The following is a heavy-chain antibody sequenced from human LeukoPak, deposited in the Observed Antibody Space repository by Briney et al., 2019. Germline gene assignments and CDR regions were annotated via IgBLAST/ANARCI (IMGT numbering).Heavy chain of an antibody. CDR3: ARDQGQQLVLH. D-gene: IGHD6-13*01. CDR2: INPNSGAT. V-gene: IGHV1-2*02. CDR1: GYPFTGYH. J-gene: IGHJ4*02. Sequence: ASVKVSCKASGYPFTGYHLHWVRQAPGQGPEWMGWINPNSGATNYAQKFQGRVTMTRDTSISTAYMDLSSLRSDDTAVYYCARDQGQQLVLHWGQETLVTVSS.